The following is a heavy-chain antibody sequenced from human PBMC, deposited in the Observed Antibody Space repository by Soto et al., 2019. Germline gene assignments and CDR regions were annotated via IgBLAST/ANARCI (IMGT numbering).Heavy chain of an antibody. CDR3: TREEYCTGGTCYRYFGL. D-gene: IGHD2-15*01. CDR1: GYTFTAYH. J-gene: IGHJ2*01. Sequence: QAQLVQSGAEVKKPGASVRVSCTTSGYTFTAYHIHWLRQAPGQRLEWLGWINPDTGNTKYSQNFWGRVTITRATSASTAHMELSSLRPEDTAIYYCTREEYCTGGTCYRYFGLWGRGTLVTVSS. CDR2: INPDTGNT. V-gene: IGHV1-3*01.